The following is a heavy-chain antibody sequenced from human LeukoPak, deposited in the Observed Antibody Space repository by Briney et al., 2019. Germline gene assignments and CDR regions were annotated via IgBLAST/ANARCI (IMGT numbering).Heavy chain of an antibody. CDR1: LFTFSIYV. CDR2: LAYDASHV. D-gene: IGHD6-13*01. J-gene: IGHJ4*02. Sequence: GGSLRLSSVPSLFTFSIYVMHRVPQAPGTGVKGVAYLAYDASHVDYTISGKGRFTISRDNSKNTLFLQMNSLRAEDTAVYYCAKKGRSWIYFDSWGQGTLVTVSS. V-gene: IGHV3-30*02. CDR3: AKKGRSWIYFDS.